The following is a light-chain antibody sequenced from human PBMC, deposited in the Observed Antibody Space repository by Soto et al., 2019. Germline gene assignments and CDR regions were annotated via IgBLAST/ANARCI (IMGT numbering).Light chain of an antibody. CDR1: QSISSW. J-gene: IGKJ1*01. V-gene: IGKV1-5*03. Sequence: DIQMTQSPSTLSASVGDRVTTTCRASQSISSWLARYQQKPGKAPKLLIYKASSLESGVPSRFSGSGSGTEFTLTISSLQPDDFATYYCQQYNSYRTFGQGTKVDIK. CDR3: QQYNSYRT. CDR2: KAS.